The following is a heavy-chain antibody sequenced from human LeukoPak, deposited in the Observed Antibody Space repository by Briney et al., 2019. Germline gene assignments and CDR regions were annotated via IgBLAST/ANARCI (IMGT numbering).Heavy chain of an antibody. CDR3: ARYPSRNSWPSDY. J-gene: IGHJ4*02. D-gene: IGHD6-13*01. Sequence: GGSLRLSCAASGFTFSSYSMSWVRQAPGAGLEWDSSISVSGIYIFSDDSVKGRFTISRDNDKNSLFLHMNRLGAEETAVYCCARYPSRNSWPSDYWGQGTLVTVSS. CDR2: ISVSGIYI. V-gene: IGHV3-21*01. CDR1: GFTFSSYS.